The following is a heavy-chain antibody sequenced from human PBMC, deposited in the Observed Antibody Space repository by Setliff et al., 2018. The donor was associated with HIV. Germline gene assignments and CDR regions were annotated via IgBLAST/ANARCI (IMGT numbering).Heavy chain of an antibody. D-gene: IGHD4-4*01. CDR3: ARALYPMTTVSAFDS. CDR1: GFTFSNYD. CDR2: IGTAGDT. V-gene: IGHV3-13*01. Sequence: PGGSLRLSCAASGFTFSNYDMHWVRQVIGKGLEWVSAIGTAGDTYYPGSVKGRFTISRENAKNSLYLQMNSLRAGDTAVYYCARALYPMTTVSAFDSWGQGVRVTVSS. J-gene: IGHJ5*01.